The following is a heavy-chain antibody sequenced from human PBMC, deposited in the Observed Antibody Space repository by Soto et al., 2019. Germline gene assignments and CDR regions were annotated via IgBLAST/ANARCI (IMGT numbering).Heavy chain of an antibody. D-gene: IGHD6-6*01. Sequence: EVQLVESGGGLVKPGGSLRLSCAASGFTFTNAWMNWVRQAPGKGLEWVGRARSKTDGGTIDYTAPVKGRFTISRDDSQNTLYLQMNGLKPEDTAVYYCVSSAPYSTSSDDIYWGRGTLVTVSS. J-gene: IGHJ4*02. CDR1: GFTFTNAW. V-gene: IGHV3-15*07. CDR3: VSSAPYSTSSDDIY. CDR2: ARSKTDGGTI.